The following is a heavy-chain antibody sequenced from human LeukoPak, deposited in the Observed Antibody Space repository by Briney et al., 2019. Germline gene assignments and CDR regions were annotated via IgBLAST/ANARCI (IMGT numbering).Heavy chain of an antibody. D-gene: IGHD2-2*01. CDR2: ISYDGSNK. J-gene: IGHJ1*01. CDR3: AKEPYCSSTSCIGEYFQR. Sequence: GGSLRLSCAASGFTFSSYGMHWVRQAPGKGLGWVAVISYDGSNKYYADSVKGRFTISRDNCKKTLYLQMNSLRAEDTAVYYCAKEPYCSSTSCIGEYFQRWGQGTLVTVSS. CDR1: GFTFSSYG. V-gene: IGHV3-30*18.